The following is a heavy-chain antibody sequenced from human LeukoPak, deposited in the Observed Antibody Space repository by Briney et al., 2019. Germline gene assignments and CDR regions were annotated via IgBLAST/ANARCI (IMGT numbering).Heavy chain of an antibody. CDR3: ARVRHDPLEYGYYMDV. D-gene: IGHD3-3*01. V-gene: IGHV4-34*01. CDR2: INYTADT. CDR1: GGSFSGFY. Sequence: SETLSLTCAVHGGSFSGFYWSWIRQTPGKGLEWIGEINYTADTNYSPSLTGYRPSLRRRVTVSVDSAQNQLSLKLSSVRAADTGVYYCARVRHDPLEYGYYMDVWGEGTTVTVSS. J-gene: IGHJ6*03.